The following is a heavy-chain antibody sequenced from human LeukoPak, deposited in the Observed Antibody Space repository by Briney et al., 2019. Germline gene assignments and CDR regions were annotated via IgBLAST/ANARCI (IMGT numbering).Heavy chain of an antibody. CDR3: ARGQQLVGEDWFDP. D-gene: IGHD6-13*01. V-gene: IGHV1-2*04. Sequence: ASVKVSCKASGYTFTGYYMHWVRQAPGQGLEWMGWINPNSGGTNYAQKFQGWVTMTRDTSISTAYMELSRLRSDDTAVYYCARGQQLVGEDWFDPWGQGTLVTVSS. J-gene: IGHJ5*02. CDR1: GYTFTGYY. CDR2: INPNSGGT.